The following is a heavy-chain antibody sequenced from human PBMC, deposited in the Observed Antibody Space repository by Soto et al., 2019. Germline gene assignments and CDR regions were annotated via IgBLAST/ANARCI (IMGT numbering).Heavy chain of an antibody. Sequence: PGGSLRLSCTASGFTFGDYAMSWVRQAPGKGLEWVGFIRSKAYGGTTEYAASVKGRFTISRDDSKSIAYLQMNSLKTEDTAVYYCTRVGQGVAGNRYYGMDVWGQGTTVTVSS. D-gene: IGHD6-19*01. CDR2: IRSKAYGGTT. CDR1: GFTFGDYA. V-gene: IGHV3-49*04. J-gene: IGHJ6*02. CDR3: TRVGQGVAGNRYYGMDV.